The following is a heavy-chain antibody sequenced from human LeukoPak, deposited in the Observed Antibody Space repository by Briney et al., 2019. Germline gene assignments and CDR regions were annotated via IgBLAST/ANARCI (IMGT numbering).Heavy chain of an antibody. Sequence: GGSLRLSCAASGFTFSSYWMSWVRQAPGKRLEWVANIKQDGSEKYYVDSVKGRFTISRDNAKNSVYLQMNSLRAEDTAVYYCVRDDYGDSNWFDPWGQGTLVTVSS. J-gene: IGHJ5*02. CDR3: VRDDYGDSNWFDP. V-gene: IGHV3-7*01. CDR2: IKQDGSEK. D-gene: IGHD4-17*01. CDR1: GFTFSSYW.